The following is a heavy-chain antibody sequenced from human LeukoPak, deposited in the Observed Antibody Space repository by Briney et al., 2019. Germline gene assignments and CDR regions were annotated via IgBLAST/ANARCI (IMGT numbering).Heavy chain of an antibody. CDR1: GFTVSSNY. CDR2: IYSGGST. Sequence: GGSLRLSCAASGFTVSSNYMSWVRQASGKGLERGSVIYSGGSTYYADSVKGRFTISRDNSNNTLYLQMNSLRAEDTAVYYCARVGGYRSGPDYWGQGTLVTVSS. V-gene: IGHV3-53*01. D-gene: IGHD6-19*01. CDR3: ARVGGYRSGPDY. J-gene: IGHJ4*02.